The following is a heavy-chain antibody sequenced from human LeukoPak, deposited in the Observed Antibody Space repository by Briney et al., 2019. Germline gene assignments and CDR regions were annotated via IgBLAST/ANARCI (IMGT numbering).Heavy chain of an antibody. J-gene: IGHJ4*02. CDR3: ARVGPVSMVSYYFDY. V-gene: IGHV4-59*01. CDR2: IYYSGST. CDR1: GGSISSYY. D-gene: IGHD3-10*01. Sequence: PSETLSLTCTVSGGSISSYYWSWIRQPPGKGLEWIGYIYYSGSTNYNPSLKSRVTISVDTSKNQFSLKLSSVTAADTAVYYCARVGPVSMVSYYFDYWGQGTLVTVSS.